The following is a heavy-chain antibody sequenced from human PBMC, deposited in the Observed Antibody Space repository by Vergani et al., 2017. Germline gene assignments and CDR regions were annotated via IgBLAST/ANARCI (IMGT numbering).Heavy chain of an antibody. J-gene: IGHJ3*02. V-gene: IGHV4-39*01. CDR3: ARHLRQLARNDVFDI. CDR1: GMSISNNNYY. CDR2: IYDSRNN. D-gene: IGHD6-6*01. Sequence: QLQLQESGPRLVKPSETLSLTCSLSGMSISNNNYYWGWIRQPPGKGLEWIGSIYDSRNNNSSPSLKNRVSISVDTSKNQFSLNLTSVTAADTAVYYCARHLRQLARNDVFDIWGHGTLVTVSS.